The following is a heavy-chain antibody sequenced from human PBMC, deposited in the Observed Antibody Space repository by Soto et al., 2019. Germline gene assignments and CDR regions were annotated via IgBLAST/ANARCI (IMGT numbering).Heavy chain of an antibody. CDR1: GDSVSSNSAA. CDR2: TYYRSRWYN. D-gene: IGHD1-7*01. J-gene: IGHJ6*03. CDR3: AGTTSLQRYYMDV. V-gene: IGHV6-1*01. Sequence: PSQTLSLTGAISGDSVSSNSAAWSWIRRSPSGGLEWLGRTYYRSRWYNDYAVSVRSRITINPDTSKNQFSLHLNSVTPEDTAVYYCAGTTSLQRYYMDVWGKGTTVTVSS.